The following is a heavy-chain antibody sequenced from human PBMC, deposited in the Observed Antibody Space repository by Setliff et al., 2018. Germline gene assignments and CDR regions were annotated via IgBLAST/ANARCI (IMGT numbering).Heavy chain of an antibody. J-gene: IGHJ4*02. CDR2: IYYSGST. CDR1: GGSISSGGYY. V-gene: IGHV4-31*03. CDR3: ARRRYITIFGVVPYYFDY. D-gene: IGHD3-3*01. Sequence: KTSETLSLTCTVSGGSISSGGYYWSWIRQHPGKGLEWIGYIYYSGSTYYNPSLKSRVTISVDTSKKQFSLKLSSVTAADTAVYYCARRRYITIFGVVPYYFDYWGQGTLVTVSS.